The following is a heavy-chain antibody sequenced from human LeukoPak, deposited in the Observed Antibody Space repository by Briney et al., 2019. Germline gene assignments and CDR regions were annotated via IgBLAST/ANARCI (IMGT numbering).Heavy chain of an antibody. CDR3: ARLFDGVTTFDY. CDR1: GFTFSSYW. Sequence: GGSLRLSCAASGFTFSSYWMSWVRQAPGKGLEWVSSISSSSSYIYYADSVKGRFTISRDNARKSLFLQMNSLRAEDTAVYYCARLFDGVTTFDYWGQGALVTVSS. J-gene: IGHJ4*02. CDR2: ISSSSSYI. V-gene: IGHV3-21*01. D-gene: IGHD1-1*01.